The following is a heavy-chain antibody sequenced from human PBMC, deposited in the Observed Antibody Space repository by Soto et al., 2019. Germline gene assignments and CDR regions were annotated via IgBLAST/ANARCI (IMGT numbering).Heavy chain of an antibody. D-gene: IGHD4-17*01. J-gene: IGHJ4*02. Sequence: EESLKISCNGSGYKFTTYWIGWVRQMPGKGLEWMAIIYPDDSDSRYSPSFQGQVTISADKSISTAYLQWSSLKASDTAIYYCVATYGDYLDYWGQGTLVTVSS. V-gene: IGHV5-51*01. CDR2: IYPDDSDS. CDR3: VATYGDYLDY. CDR1: GYKFTTYW.